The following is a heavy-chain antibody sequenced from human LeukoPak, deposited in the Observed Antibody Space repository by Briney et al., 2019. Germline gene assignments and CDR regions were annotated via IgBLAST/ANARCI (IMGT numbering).Heavy chain of an antibody. CDR2: IYTSGST. D-gene: IGHD3-22*01. CDR1: GGSISSYY. CDR3: ARDPNYYDSSGYSD. J-gene: IGHJ4*02. V-gene: IGHV4-4*07. Sequence: SETLSLTCTVSGGSISSYYWSWIRQPPGKGLEWIGRIYTSGSTNYNPSLKSGVTISVDTSKNQFSLKLSSVTAADTAVYYCARDPNYYDSSGYSDWGQGTLVSVSS.